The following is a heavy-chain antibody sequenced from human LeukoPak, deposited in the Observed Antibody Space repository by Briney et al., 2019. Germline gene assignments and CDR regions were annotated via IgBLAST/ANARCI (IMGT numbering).Heavy chain of an antibody. CDR3: ARWGSNMAREKGDH. CDR2: IYYSGIT. V-gene: IGHV4-59*08. D-gene: IGHD3-10*01. J-gene: IGHJ4*02. Sequence: PSETLSLTCTVSGGSISDYYWSWIRQPPGKGLEWIGYIYYSGITNYNPSLKTRVTILVDTSKNQFSLKLSSVTAADTAVYYCARWGSNMAREKGDHWGQGTLVTVSS. CDR1: GGSISDYY.